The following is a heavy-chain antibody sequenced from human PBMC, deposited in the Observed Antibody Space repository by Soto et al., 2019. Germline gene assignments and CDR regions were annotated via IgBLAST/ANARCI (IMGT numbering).Heavy chain of an antibody. CDR3: AKEVTSGSYSHYYYGLDV. J-gene: IGHJ6*02. CDR1: GFTLSSYA. Sequence: EVQLLESGGGLVQPGGSLRLSCAASGFTLSSYAMSWVRQAPGKGLEWVSAISGSVNRTFQADSVKGRFTISRDNAKNALYLQMNSLRVEDTAVYYCAKEVTSGSYSHYYYGLDVWGQGTMVTVSS. V-gene: IGHV3-23*01. CDR2: ISGSVNRT. D-gene: IGHD1-26*01.